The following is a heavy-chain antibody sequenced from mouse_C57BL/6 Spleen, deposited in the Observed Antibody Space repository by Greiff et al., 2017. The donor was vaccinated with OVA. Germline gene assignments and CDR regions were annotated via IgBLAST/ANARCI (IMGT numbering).Heavy chain of an antibody. V-gene: IGHV1-80*01. CDR1: GYAFSSYW. CDR3: ARKNDGYYVYWYFDF. CDR2: IYPGDGDT. D-gene: IGHD2-3*01. Sequence: QVQLKESGAELVKPGASVKISCKASGYAFSSYWMNWVKQRPGKGLEWIGQIYPGDGDTNYNGKFKGKATLTADKSSSTAYMQISSLTSEGSAVYFGARKNDGYYVYWYFDFWGTGTTVTVSS. J-gene: IGHJ1*03.